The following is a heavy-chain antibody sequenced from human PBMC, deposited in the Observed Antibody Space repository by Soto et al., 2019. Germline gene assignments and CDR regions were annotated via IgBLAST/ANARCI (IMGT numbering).Heavy chain of an antibody. CDR1: GGTFSSYA. CDR3: ARDRSLARWWLLSY. CDR2: IIPIFGTA. V-gene: IGHV1-69*13. D-gene: IGHD3-22*01. Sequence: GAAVKVSCKASGGTFSSYAISWVRQAPGQGLEWVGGIIPIFGTANYAQKFQGRVTITADESTSTAYMELSSLRSEDTAVYYCARDRSLARWWLLSYWGQGTLVTVSS. J-gene: IGHJ4*02.